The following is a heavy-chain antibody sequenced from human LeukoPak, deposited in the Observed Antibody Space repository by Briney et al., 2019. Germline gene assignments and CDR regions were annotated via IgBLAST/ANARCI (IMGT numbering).Heavy chain of an antibody. CDR1: GYTFTGYY. J-gene: IGHJ6*03. V-gene: IGHV1-2*02. Sequence: GASLTVSCTASGYTFTGYYMHWVRQAPGQGLEWMGWINPNSGGTNYAQKFQGRVTMTRDTSISTAYMELSRLRSDDTAVYYSARRGYCSSTSCRTYYYYYYMDVWGKGTTVTVSS. D-gene: IGHD2-2*01. CDR3: ARRGYCSSTSCRTYYYYYYMDV. CDR2: INPNSGGT.